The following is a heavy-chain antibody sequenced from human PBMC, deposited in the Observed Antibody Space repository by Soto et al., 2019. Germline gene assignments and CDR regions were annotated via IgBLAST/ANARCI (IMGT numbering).Heavy chain of an antibody. J-gene: IGHJ6*04. CDR3: AKDPNLLWTTIFGVAEDV. CDR2: ISGSGGST. CDR1: GFTFSSYA. D-gene: IGHD3-3*01. Sequence: GGSLRLSCAASGFTFSSYAMSWVRQAPGKGLEWVSAISGSGGSTYYADSVKGRFTISRDNSKNTLYLQMNSLRAEDTAVYYCAKDPNLLWTTIFGVAEDVWGKGTTVTVSS. V-gene: IGHV3-23*01.